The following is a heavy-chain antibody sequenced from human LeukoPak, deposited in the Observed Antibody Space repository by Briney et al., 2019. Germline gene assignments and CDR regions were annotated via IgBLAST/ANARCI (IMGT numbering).Heavy chain of an antibody. CDR2: INPNSGGT. CDR3: ANPTQLGY. CDR1: GFTFTNYA. D-gene: IGHD1-1*01. V-gene: IGHV1-2*02. J-gene: IGHJ4*02. Sequence: ASVKVSCKASGFTFTNYAVSWVRQAPGQGLEWMGWINPNSGGTNYAQKFQDRVTMTRDTSISTAYMDLSRLRSDDTAVYYCANPTQLGYWGQETLVTVSS.